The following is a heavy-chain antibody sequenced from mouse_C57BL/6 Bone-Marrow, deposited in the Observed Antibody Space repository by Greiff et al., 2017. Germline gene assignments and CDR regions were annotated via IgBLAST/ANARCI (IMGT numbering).Heavy chain of an antibody. CDR2: IYPRSGNT. V-gene: IGHV1-81*01. J-gene: IGHJ3*01. CDR1: GYTFTSYG. Sequence: VQLQQSGAELARPGASVKLSCKASGYTFTSYGISWVKQRTGQGLEWIGEIYPRSGNTYYNEKFKGKATLTADKSSSTAYMELRSLTSEDSAVYFCARRDGGAWFAYWGQGTLVTVSA. CDR3: ARRDGGAWFAY. D-gene: IGHD1-1*02.